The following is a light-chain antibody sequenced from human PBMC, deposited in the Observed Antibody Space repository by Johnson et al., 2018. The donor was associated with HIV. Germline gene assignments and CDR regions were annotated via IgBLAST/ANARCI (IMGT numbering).Light chain of an antibody. CDR1: SSNIGNNY. CDR3: GTWDSSLSVGV. Sequence: QLVLTQPPSVSAAPGQKVTISCSGSSSNIGNNYVSWYQQLQGTAPKLLIYDNNKRPSGIPDRFSGSKSGTSATLGITGLQTGDAADYYCGTWDSSLSVGVFGTGTKVTVL. CDR2: DNN. J-gene: IGLJ1*01. V-gene: IGLV1-51*01.